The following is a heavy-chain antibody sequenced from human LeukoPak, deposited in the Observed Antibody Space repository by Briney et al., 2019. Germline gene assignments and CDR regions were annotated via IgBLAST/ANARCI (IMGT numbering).Heavy chain of an antibody. D-gene: IGHD4-23*01. Sequence: GGSLRLSCEASTFIFSASSMHWVRQAPGEGLQWISSISSSSTYIYYADSVKGRFTISRDNAKNSLYLQMNSLRAEDTAVYYCARDAKYGGYFDYWGQGTLVTVSS. CDR1: TFIFSASS. V-gene: IGHV3-21*01. CDR3: ARDAKYGGYFDY. CDR2: ISSSSTYI. J-gene: IGHJ4*02.